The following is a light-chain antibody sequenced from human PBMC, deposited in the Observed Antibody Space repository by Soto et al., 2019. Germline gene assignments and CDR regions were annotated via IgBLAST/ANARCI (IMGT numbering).Light chain of an antibody. Sequence: QSVLTQPASVSGSPEQSITISCTGTSSDVGGYNYVSWYQQHPGKAPKLMIYEVTNRPSGVSYRFSGSKSGNTASLTISALQAEDEADYYCTSYTGSSTLLLFGGGTKLTVL. CDR1: SSDVGGYNY. J-gene: IGLJ2*01. V-gene: IGLV2-14*01. CDR3: TSYTGSSTLLL. CDR2: EVT.